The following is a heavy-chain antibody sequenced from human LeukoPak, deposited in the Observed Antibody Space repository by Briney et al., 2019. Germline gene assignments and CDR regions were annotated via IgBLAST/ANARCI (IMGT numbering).Heavy chain of an antibody. CDR2: IYTSGST. J-gene: IGHJ5*02. CDR3: ARDLYGSVNRVGNWFDP. CDR1: GGSISSYY. D-gene: IGHD3-10*01. Sequence: PSETLSLTCTVSGGSISSYYWSWIRQPAGKGLEWIGRIYTSGSTNYNPSLKSRVTISVDKSKNQFSLKLSSVTAAGTAVYYCARDLYGSVNRVGNWFDPWGQGTLVTVSS. V-gene: IGHV4-4*07.